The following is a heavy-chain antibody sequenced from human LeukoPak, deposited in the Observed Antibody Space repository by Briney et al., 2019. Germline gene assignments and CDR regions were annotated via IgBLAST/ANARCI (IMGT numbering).Heavy chain of an antibody. CDR3: ARQRGNIVGATRPFDY. CDR1: GGTFSSYA. V-gene: IGHV1-69*01. D-gene: IGHD1-26*01. Sequence: SVKVSCKASGGTFSSYAISWVRQAPGQGLEWMGGIIPVFGTANYAQKFQGRVTITADESTSTAYMELSSLRSEDTAVYYCARQRGNIVGATRPFDYWGQGTLVTVSS. J-gene: IGHJ4*02. CDR2: IIPVFGTA.